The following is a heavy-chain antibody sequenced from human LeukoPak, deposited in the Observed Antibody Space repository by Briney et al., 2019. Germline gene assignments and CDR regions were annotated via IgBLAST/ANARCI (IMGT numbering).Heavy chain of an antibody. CDR3: ARGARDYYDILTGHDAFDI. CDR2: IDHSGST. Sequence: SETLSLTCAVSGGSISSGGYSWSCIRQPPGKGLEWIGYIDHSGSTYYNPSLKSRVTISVDRSKNQFSLKLSSVTAADTAVYYCARGARDYYDILTGHDAFDIWGQGTMVTVSS. V-gene: IGHV4-30-2*01. J-gene: IGHJ3*02. CDR1: GGSISSGGYS. D-gene: IGHD3-9*01.